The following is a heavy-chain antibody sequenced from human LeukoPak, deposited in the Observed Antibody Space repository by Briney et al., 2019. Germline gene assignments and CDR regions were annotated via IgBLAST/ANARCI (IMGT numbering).Heavy chain of an antibody. Sequence: QAGGSLRLSCAVSGFTIRSYGMSWVRQAPGKGLEWVSGIRGSGGTTYYADPVKGRFTISRDNSKNTLYLQMNSLRDEDTAVYYCAARSGDLPYYLDYWGQGTLVTVSS. CDR2: IRGSGGTT. CDR3: AARSGDLPYYLDY. J-gene: IGHJ4*02. D-gene: IGHD3-16*02. V-gene: IGHV3-23*01. CDR1: GFTIRSYG.